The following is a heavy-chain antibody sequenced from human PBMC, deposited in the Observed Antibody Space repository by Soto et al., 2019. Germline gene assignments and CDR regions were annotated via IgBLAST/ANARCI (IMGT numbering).Heavy chain of an antibody. V-gene: IGHV1-3*01. CDR1: GYAFTSYA. Sequence: ASVKVSCKASGYAFTSYAMHWVRQAPGQRLEWMGWINAGNGNTKYSRKFQGRVTITRDTSASTAYMELSSLRSEDTAVYYCARDLGGWPDYWGQGTLVTVSS. D-gene: IGHD2-15*01. CDR2: INAGNGNT. J-gene: IGHJ4*02. CDR3: ARDLGGWPDY.